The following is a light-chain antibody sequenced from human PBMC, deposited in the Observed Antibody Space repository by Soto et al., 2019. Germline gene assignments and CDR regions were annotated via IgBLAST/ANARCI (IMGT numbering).Light chain of an antibody. J-gene: IGKJ5*01. CDR3: QQYSNWPPFT. Sequence: EIVLPTSHGTLSLSPVERSNISLLAIQSVSSGYLAWYQQKPGQAPRLLIYGASGRATGIPARFSGSGSGTEFTLTIRSLQSADSAVYYCQQYSNWPPFTCGKGQRREIK. CDR2: GAS. V-gene: IGKV3-15*01. CDR1: QSVSSGY.